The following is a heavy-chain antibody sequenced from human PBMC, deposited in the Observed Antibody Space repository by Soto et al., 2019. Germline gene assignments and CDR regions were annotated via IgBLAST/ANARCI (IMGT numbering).Heavy chain of an antibody. CDR3: AKVGANIAVTAPFDY. V-gene: IGHV3-23*01. D-gene: IGHD6-19*01. CDR1: GFTFSSYA. CDR2: ISGSVGGT. Sequence: EVQLLESGGDLVQPGGSLRLSCAASGFTFSSYAMSWVRQAPGKGLEWVSGISGSVGGTYYVDSVRGRFTISRDNSKNTLYLQMNSLRAEDTALYYCAKVGANIAVTAPFDYWGQGTQVIGSS. J-gene: IGHJ4*02.